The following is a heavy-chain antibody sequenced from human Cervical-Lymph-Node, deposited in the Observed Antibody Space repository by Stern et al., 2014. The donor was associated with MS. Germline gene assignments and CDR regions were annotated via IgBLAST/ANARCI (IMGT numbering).Heavy chain of an antibody. D-gene: IGHD5-18*01. V-gene: IGHV3-30-3*01. Sequence: VQLVESGGGVVQPGRSLRLSCAASGFTFSSYAMHWVRQAPGKGLEWVAVISYDGSNKYYADSVKGRFTISRDNSKNTLYLQMNSLRAEDTAVYYCARDPWRGYSYGFDYWGQGTLVTVSS. J-gene: IGHJ4*02. CDR1: GFTFSSYA. CDR2: ISYDGSNK. CDR3: ARDPWRGYSYGFDY.